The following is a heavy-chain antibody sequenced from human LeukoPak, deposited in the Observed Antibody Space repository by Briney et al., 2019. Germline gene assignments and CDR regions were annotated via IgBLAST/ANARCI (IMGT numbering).Heavy chain of an antibody. D-gene: IGHD3-9*01. CDR2: IEHSGST. CDR3: ARGRLRYSNWFDP. V-gene: IGHV4-34*01. J-gene: IGHJ5*02. CDR1: GASFSDYY. Sequence: SETLSLTCAVYGASFSDYYWNWIRQPPGKGLEWIGEIEHSGSTKYNPSLKSRVIISVDKSKNQLSLKLSSVTAADTAVYYCARGRLRYSNWFDPWGQGTLVTVSS.